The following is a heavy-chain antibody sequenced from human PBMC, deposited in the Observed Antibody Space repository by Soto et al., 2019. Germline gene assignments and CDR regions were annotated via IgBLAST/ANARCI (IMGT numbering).Heavy chain of an antibody. D-gene: IGHD2-2*01. Sequence: QVQLQESGPGLVKPSQTLSLTCTVSGGSISSGGYYWSWIRQHPGKGLEWIGYIYYSGSTYYTPSLKSRVTISVDTSKNQFSLKLSSVTAADTAVYYCARAPAAIDYYYGMDVWGQGTTVTVSS. J-gene: IGHJ6*02. V-gene: IGHV4-31*03. CDR1: GGSISSGGYY. CDR3: ARAPAAIDYYYGMDV. CDR2: IYYSGST.